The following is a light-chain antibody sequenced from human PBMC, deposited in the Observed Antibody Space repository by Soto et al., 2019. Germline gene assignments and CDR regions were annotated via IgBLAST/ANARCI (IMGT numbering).Light chain of an antibody. CDR1: SSDVGGYNY. Sequence: QSALTQPPSASGSPGQSVTISCTGTSSDVGGYNYVSWYQQHPGEAPKLMIYEVSKRPSGASDRFSGTKSGNTASLTVSGLQAEDEADYYCSSYAGNKYVFGTGTKVTVL. J-gene: IGLJ1*01. CDR3: SSYAGNKYV. V-gene: IGLV2-8*01. CDR2: EVS.